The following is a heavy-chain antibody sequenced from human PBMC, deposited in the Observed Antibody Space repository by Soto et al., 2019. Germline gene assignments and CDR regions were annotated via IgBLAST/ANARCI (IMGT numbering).Heavy chain of an antibody. CDR1: GGSISSGGSY. CDR3: VRSCSTTKCPFHY. V-gene: IGHV4-30-4*01. Sequence: SETLSLTCTVSGGSISSGGSYWGWIRQSPGKGLEWIGYIYYSGNTILNPSLRSRVTLSVDTSKNQFSLNLSSVTAADTAVYYCVRSCSTTKCPFHYSGPGTLVTVSS. J-gene: IGHJ4*02. D-gene: IGHD2-2*01. CDR2: IYYSGNT.